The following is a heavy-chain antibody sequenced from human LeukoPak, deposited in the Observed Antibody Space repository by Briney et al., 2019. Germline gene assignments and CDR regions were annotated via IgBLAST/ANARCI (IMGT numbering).Heavy chain of an antibody. D-gene: IGHD3-10*01. J-gene: IGHJ5*02. V-gene: IGHV4-4*07. CDR1: GGSISSYY. CDR2: IYTSGST. Sequence: SETLSLTCTVSGGSISSYYWSWIRQPAGKGLEWIGRIYTSGSTNYNPSLKSRVTMSVDTSKNQFSLKLSSVTAADTAVYYCARDYYYGSGSYSWFDPWGQGTLVTVSS. CDR3: ARDYYYGSGSYSWFDP.